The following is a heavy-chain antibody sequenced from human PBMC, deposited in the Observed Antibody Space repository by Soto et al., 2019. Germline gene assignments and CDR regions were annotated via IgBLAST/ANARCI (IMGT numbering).Heavy chain of an antibody. CDR2: INHSGST. CDR3: ARFNCSSTSCYPYYFDY. Sequence: LTCAVYGGSFSGYYWSWILQPPGKGLEWIGEINHSGSTNYNPSLKSRVTISVDTSKNQFSLKLSSVTAADTAVYYCARFNCSSTSCYPYYFDYWGQGTQVTVSS. D-gene: IGHD2-2*01. CDR1: GGSFSGYY. J-gene: IGHJ4*02. V-gene: IGHV4-34*01.